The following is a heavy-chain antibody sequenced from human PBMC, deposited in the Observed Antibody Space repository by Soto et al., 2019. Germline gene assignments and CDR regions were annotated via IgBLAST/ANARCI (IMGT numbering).Heavy chain of an antibody. V-gene: IGHV3-30-3*01. D-gene: IGHD6-19*01. CDR2: TSYDGGNK. Sequence: QVQLVESGGGVVQPGGSLRLNCAASGFTFNTHAMHWVRQAPGEGLEWVAVTSYDGGNKYYADSVKGRFTISRDNSKNTLYLQMNSLRGEDTAVYYCAKYGSGYPCWGQGTLVTVSS. J-gene: IGHJ4*02. CDR3: AKYGSGYPC. CDR1: GFTFNTHA.